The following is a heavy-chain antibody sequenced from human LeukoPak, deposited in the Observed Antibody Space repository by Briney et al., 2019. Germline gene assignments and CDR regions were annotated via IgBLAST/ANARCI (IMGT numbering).Heavy chain of an antibody. J-gene: IGHJ3*02. CDR1: GGSISSGSYY. CDR3: ARDQSLVVVIASQDDAFDI. V-gene: IGHV4-61*02. Sequence: SQTLSLTCTVSGGSISSGSYYWSWIRQPAGKGLEWIGRIYTSGSTNYNPSLKSRVTISVDTSKNQFSLKLSSVTAADTAVYYCARDQSLVVVIASQDDAFDIWGQGTMVTVSS. D-gene: IGHD2-21*01. CDR2: IYTSGST.